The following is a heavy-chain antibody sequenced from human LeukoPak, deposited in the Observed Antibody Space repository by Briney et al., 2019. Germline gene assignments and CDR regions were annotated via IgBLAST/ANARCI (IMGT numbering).Heavy chain of an antibody. J-gene: IGHJ4*02. CDR3: GKYLQTTVGANDY. CDR1: GFTFSSYG. CDR2: ISGSGGAT. V-gene: IGHV3-23*01. Sequence: GGPLRLSCAASGFTFSSYGMHWVRQAPGKGLEWVSVISGSGGATFYGDSVQGRFTISRDNSRDTLYLQMNSLTAEDTAVYYCGKYLQTTVGANDYWGQGTLVTVSS. D-gene: IGHD1-26*01.